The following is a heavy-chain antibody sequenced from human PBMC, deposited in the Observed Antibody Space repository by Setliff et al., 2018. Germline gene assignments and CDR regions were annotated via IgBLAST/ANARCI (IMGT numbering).Heavy chain of an antibody. CDR1: GGSISSASYY. V-gene: IGHV4-61*09. J-gene: IGHJ6*03. CDR3: ARMSGFQYMDV. CDR2: IYTSWSS. Sequence: SETLSLTCTVSGGSISSASYYWSWIRQPAGKGLEWIGHIYTSWSSNYNPSLKGQATLSIDASKRQFSLKLTPVTAADTAVYYCARMSGFQYMDVWGKGTTVTVSS. D-gene: IGHD3-3*01.